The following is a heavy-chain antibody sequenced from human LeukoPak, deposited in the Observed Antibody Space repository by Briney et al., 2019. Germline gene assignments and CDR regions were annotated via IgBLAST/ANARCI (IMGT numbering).Heavy chain of an antibody. Sequence: QTGGSLRLSCAASGFTFSSYGMHWVRQAPGKGLEWVAVISYDGSNKYYADSVKGRFTISRDNSKNTLYLQMNSLRAEDTAVYYCAKAVTVTTGFGYYCYYMDVWGKGTTVTISS. CDR1: GFTFSSYG. CDR3: AKAVTVTTGFGYYCYYMDV. D-gene: IGHD4-17*01. J-gene: IGHJ6*03. V-gene: IGHV3-30*18. CDR2: ISYDGSNK.